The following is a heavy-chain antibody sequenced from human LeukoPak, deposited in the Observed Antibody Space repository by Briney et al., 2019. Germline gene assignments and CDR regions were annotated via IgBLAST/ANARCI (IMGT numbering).Heavy chain of an antibody. Sequence: GASXXVSCKASGYTFTSYYMNWVRQAPGQGLEWMGRINPNSGGTNYAQKFQGRVTMTRDTSISTAYMELSRLRSDDTAVYYCARVVDGLNDAFDIWGRGTMVTVSS. V-gene: IGHV1-2*06. J-gene: IGHJ3*02. CDR3: ARVVDGLNDAFDI. D-gene: IGHD5-24*01. CDR1: GYTFTSYY. CDR2: INPNSGGT.